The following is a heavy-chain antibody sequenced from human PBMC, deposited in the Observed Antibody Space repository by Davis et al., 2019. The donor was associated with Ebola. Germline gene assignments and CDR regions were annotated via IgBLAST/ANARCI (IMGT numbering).Heavy chain of an antibody. D-gene: IGHD6-19*01. CDR3: ARDPVDSSGLLYYYYGMDV. CDR1: GFTFSSYG. CDR2: IWYDGSNK. Sequence: GGSLRLSCAASGFTFSSYGMHWVRQAPGKGLEWVAVIWYDGSNKYYADSVKGRFTISRDNSKNTLYLQMNSLRAEDTAVYYCARDPVDSSGLLYYYYGMDVWGQGTTVTVSS. J-gene: IGHJ6*02. V-gene: IGHV3-33*01.